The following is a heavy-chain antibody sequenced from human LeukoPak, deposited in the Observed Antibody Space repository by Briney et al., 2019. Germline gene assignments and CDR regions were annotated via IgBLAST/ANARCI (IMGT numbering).Heavy chain of an antibody. CDR1: GFTFSSYA. J-gene: IGHJ4*02. CDR2: ISGSGGST. D-gene: IGHD6-13*01. CDR3: AKDPATGIAAAGTFY. V-gene: IGHV3-23*01. Sequence: GGSLRLPCAASGFTFSSYAMSWVRQAPGKGLEWVSAISGSGGSTYYADSVKGRFTISRDNSKNTLYLQMNSLRAEDTAVYYCAKDPATGIAAAGTFYWGQGTLVTVSS.